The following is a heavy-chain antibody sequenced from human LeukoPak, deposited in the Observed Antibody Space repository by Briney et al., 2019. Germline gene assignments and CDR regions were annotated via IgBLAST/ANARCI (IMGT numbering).Heavy chain of an antibody. J-gene: IGHJ4*02. CDR1: GFTFSSYW. V-gene: IGHV3-74*01. CDR3: ARGRPHGNDY. D-gene: IGHD4-23*01. CDR2: IASDGSST. Sequence: GGSLRLSCAASGFTFSSYWMNWVRQAPGKGLVWVSRIASDGSSTAYADSVKGRFSISRDNAKNTLYLQMNSLRVEDTAVYYCARGRPHGNDYWGQGTLVTVFS.